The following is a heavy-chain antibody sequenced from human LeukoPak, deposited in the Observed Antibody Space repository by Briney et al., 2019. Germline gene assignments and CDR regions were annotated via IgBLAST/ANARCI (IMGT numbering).Heavy chain of an antibody. Sequence: PGGSLRLSCAASGFTFSSYSMNWVRQAPGKGLEWVSYISTSSSTSSTIYYADSVKGRFTISRDNSKNTLYLQMNSLRAEDTALYFCAKKAQYNGYYPLDYWGQGTLVTVSS. CDR2: ISTSSSTSSTI. CDR1: GFTFSSYS. D-gene: IGHD1-7*01. CDR3: AKKAQYNGYYPLDY. V-gene: IGHV3-48*04. J-gene: IGHJ4*02.